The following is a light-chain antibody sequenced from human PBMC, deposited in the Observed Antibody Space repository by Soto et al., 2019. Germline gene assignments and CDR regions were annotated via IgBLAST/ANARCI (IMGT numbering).Light chain of an antibody. Sequence: QSALTQPASVSGSPGQSVTISCTGTRSDVGSYNLVSWYQQHPGKAPKLMIYEGSKRPSGVSNRFSGSKSGNTASLTISGLQAEDEADYYCCSYAGSSIHVVFGGGTKVTVL. CDR3: CSYAGSSIHVV. CDR1: RSDVGSYNL. J-gene: IGLJ2*01. V-gene: IGLV2-23*01. CDR2: EGS.